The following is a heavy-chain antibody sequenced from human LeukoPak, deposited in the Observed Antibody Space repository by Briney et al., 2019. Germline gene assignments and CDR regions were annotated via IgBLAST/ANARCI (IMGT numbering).Heavy chain of an antibody. J-gene: IGHJ4*02. V-gene: IGHV3-33*01. CDR1: GLTFRNYG. CDR2: IYYDGSEK. Sequence: GGSLRLSCAVSGLTFRNYGMHWVRQAPGKGLEWVAIIYYDGSEKYYVDSVKGRFTISRDNSKNTLYLQMNSLRAEDTALYYCASGRGGRGGINYFDYWGQGTLVTVSS. D-gene: IGHD2-15*01. CDR3: ASGRGGRGGINYFDY.